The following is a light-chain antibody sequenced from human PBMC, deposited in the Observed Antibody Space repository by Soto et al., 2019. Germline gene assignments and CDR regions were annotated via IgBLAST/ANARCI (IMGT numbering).Light chain of an antibody. J-gene: IGKJ5*01. Sequence: DIERTQSPPTVSGSVGDRVTITCGSSQSISSWLAWYQKKPGKAPKLLIYDASSLESGVPSRFSGSGSGTDFNLTISRLETEDFSVYYCQQRYNWTITFGQGTRLEIK. V-gene: IGKV1-5*01. CDR1: QSISSW. CDR2: DAS. CDR3: QQRYNWTIT.